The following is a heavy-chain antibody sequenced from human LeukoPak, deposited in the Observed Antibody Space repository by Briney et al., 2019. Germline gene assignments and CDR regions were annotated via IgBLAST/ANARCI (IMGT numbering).Heavy chain of an antibody. Sequence: PGGSLRLSCAASGFTFSNFAMSWVRQAPGKGLECVSLISVNGGATYYADSVKGRFTISRDNSKSTLYLQMNSLRADDTAVYYCAKASGSPYYFDYWGQGTLVTVSS. CDR2: ISVNGGAT. CDR3: AKASGSPYYFDY. V-gene: IGHV3-23*01. J-gene: IGHJ4*02. CDR1: GFTFSNFA. D-gene: IGHD3-10*01.